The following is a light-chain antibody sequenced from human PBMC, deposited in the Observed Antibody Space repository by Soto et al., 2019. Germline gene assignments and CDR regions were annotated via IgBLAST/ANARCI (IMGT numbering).Light chain of an antibody. J-gene: IGKJ4*01. Sequence: DIQMTQSPSSVSASVGDRVTITCRASQGISGWLAWYQQKSGKAPKLLIYAASGLQSGVPSRFSGSGSGTDFTLTISSLQPEDFATYYCQQANSFSSLTFGGGTKVDIK. CDR1: QGISGW. CDR3: QQANSFSSLT. CDR2: AAS. V-gene: IGKV1-12*02.